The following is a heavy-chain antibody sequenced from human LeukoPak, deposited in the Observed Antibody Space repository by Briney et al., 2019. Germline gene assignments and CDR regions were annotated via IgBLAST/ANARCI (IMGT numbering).Heavy chain of an antibody. CDR3: AKVPKGQGDLWYFDL. CDR1: GFTFSSYW. V-gene: IGHV3-23*01. Sequence: GGSLRLSCVASGFTFSSYWMHWVRQAPGKGLEWVSTVTSSGVIYYAGSVKGRFTISRDNSKNTLSLQMDNLGAEDTALYYCAKVPKGQGDLWYFDLWGRGTLVTVSS. J-gene: IGHJ2*01. D-gene: IGHD3-10*01. CDR2: VTSSGVI.